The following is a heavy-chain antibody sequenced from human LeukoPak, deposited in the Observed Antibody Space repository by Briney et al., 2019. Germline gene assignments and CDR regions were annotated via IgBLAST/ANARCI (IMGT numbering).Heavy chain of an antibody. CDR1: GFTFDDYA. Sequence: GGSLRLSCAASGFTFDDYAMHWVRQAPGKGLEWVSGISWNSGSIGYADSVKGRFTISRDNAKNSLYLQMNSLRAEDTAVYYCAREAIGRAAAGTGRWFDPWGQGTLITVSS. CDR2: ISWNSGSI. CDR3: AREAIGRAAAGTGRWFDP. D-gene: IGHD6-13*01. J-gene: IGHJ5*02. V-gene: IGHV3-9*01.